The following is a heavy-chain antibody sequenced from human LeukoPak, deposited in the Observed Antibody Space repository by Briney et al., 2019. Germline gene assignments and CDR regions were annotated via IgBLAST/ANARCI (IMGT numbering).Heavy chain of an antibody. CDR3: AREIGSGSFLDN. J-gene: IGHJ4*02. Sequence: GASVKVSCKASGDTFSNYGIHWVRQAPGQGLEWMGWSSTNSDNANYAQKFQGRVTMTRDTSISTAYMELSRLRSDDTAVYYCAREIGSGSFLDNWGQGTLVTVSS. CDR2: SSTNSDNA. D-gene: IGHD3-10*01. CDR1: GDTFSNYG. V-gene: IGHV1-18*01.